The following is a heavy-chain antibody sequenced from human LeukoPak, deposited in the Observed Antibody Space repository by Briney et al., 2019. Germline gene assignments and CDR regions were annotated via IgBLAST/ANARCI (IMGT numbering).Heavy chain of an antibody. CDR2: ISSSSSTI. J-gene: IGHJ4*02. Sequence: GGSLRLSCAASGFTFSTYSMNWVRQAPGKGLEWVSYISSSSSTIYYADSVKGRFTISRDNAKNSLYLQMNSLRAEDTAVYYCARGSTYYDSSGQVPFDYWGQGTLVTVSP. D-gene: IGHD3-22*01. CDR1: GFTFSTYS. CDR3: ARGSTYYDSSGQVPFDY. V-gene: IGHV3-48*01.